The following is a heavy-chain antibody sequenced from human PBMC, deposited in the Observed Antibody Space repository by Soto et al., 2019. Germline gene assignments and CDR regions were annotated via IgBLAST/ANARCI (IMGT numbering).Heavy chain of an antibody. CDR3: VRDPRWQQLEFDF. CDR2: ISASDGET. J-gene: IGHJ4*02. V-gene: IGHV1-18*01. CDR1: GYPFTSYS. D-gene: IGHD1-1*01. Sequence: QVQLVQSGAEVTKPGSSVKVSCKASGYPFTSYSVSWVRQAPGQGLEWIGWISASDGETHSAQKFQGRVTMTTDTSTTTAYLDRRSLTSDDTAVYYCVRDPRWQQLEFDFWGQGTLVTVSS.